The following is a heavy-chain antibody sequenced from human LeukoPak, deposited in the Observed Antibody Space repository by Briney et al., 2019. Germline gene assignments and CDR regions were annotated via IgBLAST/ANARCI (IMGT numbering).Heavy chain of an antibody. J-gene: IGHJ5*02. CDR2: ISGSGGST. Sequence: PGGSLRLSCAASGFTFSSYAMSWVRQAPGKGLEWVSAISGSGGSTYYADSVKGRFTISRDNSKNTLYLQMNSLRAEDTAVYYCAEDPPIPYYDILTGEDWFDPWGQGTLVTVSS. CDR1: GFTFSSYA. D-gene: IGHD3-9*01. V-gene: IGHV3-23*01. CDR3: AEDPPIPYYDILTGEDWFDP.